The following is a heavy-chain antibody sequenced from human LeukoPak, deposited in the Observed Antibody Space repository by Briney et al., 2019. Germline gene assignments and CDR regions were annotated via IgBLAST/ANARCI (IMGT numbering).Heavy chain of an antibody. Sequence: ASVKVSCKVSGYTLTELSMHWVRQAPGKGLEWVGGFDPEDGETIYAQKFQGRVTMTRDTSTSTVYMELSSLRSEDTAVYYCARARTLTAAAGTGYWGQGTLVTVSS. CDR3: ARARTLTAAAGTGY. J-gene: IGHJ4*02. D-gene: IGHD6-13*01. V-gene: IGHV1-24*01. CDR2: FDPEDGET. CDR1: GYTLTELS.